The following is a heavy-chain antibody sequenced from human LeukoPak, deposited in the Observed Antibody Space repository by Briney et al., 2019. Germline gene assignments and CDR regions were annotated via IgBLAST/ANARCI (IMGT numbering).Heavy chain of an antibody. CDR3: ARDGGDLWPLDE. V-gene: IGHV3-7*01. CDR1: GFAFNTFW. D-gene: IGHD3-16*01. Sequence: GGSLRLSCAASGFAFNTFWMTWVRQAPGKGLEWVANINHNGTEKYHMDSVGGRFTISRDNAKNSLSLEMKSLRLDDTAVYYCARDGGDLWPLDEWGRGTLVTVSS. J-gene: IGHJ4*02. CDR2: INHNGTEK.